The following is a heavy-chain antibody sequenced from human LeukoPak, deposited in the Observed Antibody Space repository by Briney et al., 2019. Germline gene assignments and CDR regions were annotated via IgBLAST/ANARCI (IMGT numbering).Heavy chain of an antibody. Sequence: GGSLRLSCATSGFIFSSYSMNWVRQAPGKGLVWVAYISSGGSTIYYADSVRGRFTISRDSARNSLYLQMDSLRDEDTAVYYCARDETGVGSGGIDVWGQGTLVTVSS. CDR3: ARDETGVGSGGIDV. CDR1: GFIFSSYS. V-gene: IGHV3-48*02. J-gene: IGHJ4*02. CDR2: ISSGGSTI. D-gene: IGHD2-8*02.